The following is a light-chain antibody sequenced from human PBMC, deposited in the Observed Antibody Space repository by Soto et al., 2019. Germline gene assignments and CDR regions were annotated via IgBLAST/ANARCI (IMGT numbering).Light chain of an antibody. CDR3: QQYGSSSYT. J-gene: IGKJ2*01. V-gene: IGKV3-20*01. CDR2: AAS. CDR1: QSISSSY. Sequence: EIVLTHSPGTLSLSPGERATLSCRASQSISSSYLAWYQQEPGQDPRLLIYAASSRATGIPDRFSGSGSGTDFTLTISRLEPEDFAVYYCQQYGSSSYTFGQGTQLEIK.